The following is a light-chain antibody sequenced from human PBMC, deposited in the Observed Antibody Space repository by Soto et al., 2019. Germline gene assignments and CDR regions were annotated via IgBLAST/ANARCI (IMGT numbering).Light chain of an antibody. V-gene: IGKV3-15*01. Sequence: EIVMTQSPATLSASPGERATLSCRASQSVSSNLAWYQQKPGQAPRLLIYGVSTRATGTPARFSGSRSGTEFTLTIGSLQSEDFAVYYCQQYNNWPPITFGQGTRLEIK. J-gene: IGKJ5*01. CDR2: GVS. CDR3: QQYNNWPPIT. CDR1: QSVSSN.